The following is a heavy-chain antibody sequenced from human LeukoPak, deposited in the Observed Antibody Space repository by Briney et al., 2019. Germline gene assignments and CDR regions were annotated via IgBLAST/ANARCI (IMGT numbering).Heavy chain of an antibody. J-gene: IGHJ6*02. D-gene: IGHD4-23*01. V-gene: IGHV3-13*01. CDR3: ARGSYGGYYYGMDV. Sequence: GGSLRLSCAASGFNFSSYDMHWVRQATGKGLEWVSAIGTAGDTYYPGSVKGRFTISRENAKNSLYLQMNSLRAGDTAVYYCARGSYGGYYYGMDVWGQGTTVTVSS. CDR1: GFNFSSYD. CDR2: IGTAGDT.